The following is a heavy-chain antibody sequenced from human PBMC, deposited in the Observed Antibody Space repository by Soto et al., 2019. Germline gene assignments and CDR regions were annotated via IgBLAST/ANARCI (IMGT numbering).Heavy chain of an antibody. Sequence: SVKVSCKASGGTFSSYAISWVRQAPGQGLEWMGGIIPIFGTANYAQKFQGRVTITADESTSTAYMELSSLRSEDTAVYYCARAKMDYYDSSGYSLDYWGQGTLVTVSS. CDR3: ARAKMDYYDSSGYSLDY. CDR2: IIPIFGTA. V-gene: IGHV1-69*13. CDR1: GGTFSSYA. J-gene: IGHJ4*02. D-gene: IGHD3-22*01.